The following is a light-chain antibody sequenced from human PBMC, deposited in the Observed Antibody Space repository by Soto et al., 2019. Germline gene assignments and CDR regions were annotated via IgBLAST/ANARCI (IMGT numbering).Light chain of an antibody. J-gene: IGLJ3*02. CDR2: EIS. CDR1: SSDVGGYNY. Sequence: QSALTQPAAVSGSPGQSSTIYCTGTSSDVGGYNYVSWYQHHPDKAPKVMIYEISSRPSGYSNRFSGSKSGNTASLTLSGLQVVDEADYYCSSYKSRNPLVFGGGTKLTVL. CDR3: SSYKSRNPLV. V-gene: IGLV2-14*01.